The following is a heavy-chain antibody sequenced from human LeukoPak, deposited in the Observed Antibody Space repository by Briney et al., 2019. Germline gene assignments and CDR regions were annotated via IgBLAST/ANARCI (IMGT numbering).Heavy chain of an antibody. CDR3: ARDRLTYYYDSSGYYLGGEFDY. CDR2: ISSSSSTI. Sequence: GGSLRLSCAASGFTFSSYSMNWVRQAPGKGLEWVSYISSSSSTIYYADSVKGRFTISRDNAKNSLYLKMNSLRDEDTAVYYCARDRLTYYYDSSGYYLGGEFDYWGQGTLVTVSS. V-gene: IGHV3-48*02. D-gene: IGHD3-22*01. CDR1: GFTFSSYS. J-gene: IGHJ4*02.